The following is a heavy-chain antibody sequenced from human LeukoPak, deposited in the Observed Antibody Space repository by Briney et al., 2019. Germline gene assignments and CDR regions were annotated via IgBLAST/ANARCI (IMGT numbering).Heavy chain of an antibody. CDR2: ISGSGGST. V-gene: IGHV3-23*01. J-gene: IGHJ4*02. CDR3: AKDIPLGESPRYFDY. Sequence: GGSLRLSCAASGFTFSSYGMSWARQAPGKGLEWVSAISGSGGSTYYGDSVKGRFTISRDNSKNTLYLQMNSLRAEDTAVYFCAKDIPLGESPRYFDYWGQGSLVTVSS. CDR1: GFTFSSYG. D-gene: IGHD3-16*01.